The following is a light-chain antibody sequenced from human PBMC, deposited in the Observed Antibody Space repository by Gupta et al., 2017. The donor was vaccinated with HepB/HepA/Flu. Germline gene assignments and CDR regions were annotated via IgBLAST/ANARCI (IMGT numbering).Light chain of an antibody. J-gene: IGKJ4*01. V-gene: IGKV3-11*01. CDR1: HSVSRY. Sequence: EIVLTQSPATLSLSPGERATLSCRASHSVSRYLSWYQQKPGQAPRLLIYDASNRYTGIAVRFSGSGCGTDLSLTNSGREQEDFAVYYCQQPSNWHPLTFGGGTXVEIK. CDR2: DAS. CDR3: QQPSNWHPLT.